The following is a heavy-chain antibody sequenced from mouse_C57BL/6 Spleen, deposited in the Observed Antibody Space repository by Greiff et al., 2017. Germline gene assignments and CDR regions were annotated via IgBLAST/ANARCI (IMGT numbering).Heavy chain of an antibody. D-gene: IGHD2-4*01. CDR3: AREDGLRLGFAY. V-gene: IGHV5-4*01. Sequence: EVQLVESGGGLVKPGGSLKLSCAASGFTFSSYAMSWVRQTPEKRLEWVATISDGGSYTYYPDNVKGRFTISRDNAKNNLYLQMSHLKSEDTAMYYCAREDGLRLGFAYWGQGTLVTVSA. CDR2: ISDGGSYT. CDR1: GFTFSSYA. J-gene: IGHJ3*01.